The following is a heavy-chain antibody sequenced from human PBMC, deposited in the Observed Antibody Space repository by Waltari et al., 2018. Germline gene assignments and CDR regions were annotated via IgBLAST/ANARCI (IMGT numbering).Heavy chain of an antibody. CDR1: GFTLTGYW. J-gene: IGHJ3*01. CDR2: IRSDEITT. V-gene: IGHV3-74*01. CDR3: ARATNSDGGRAFDL. D-gene: IGHD3-10*01. Sequence: EVQLVESGGGCVQPGWSLRLSCAAAGFTLTGYWLPRVRQVPGKGLVWVSRIRSDEITTNYADSVKGRFTISRDNAKNTLFLQMNSLRAEDTAVYYCARATNSDGGRAFDLWGQGTMVTVSS.